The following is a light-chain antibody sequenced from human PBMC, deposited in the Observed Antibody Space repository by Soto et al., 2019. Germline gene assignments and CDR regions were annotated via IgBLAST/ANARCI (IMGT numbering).Light chain of an antibody. J-gene: IGKJ1*01. Sequence: EDGLTQPPGTLSVSPGERATLSCRASQSISSTYLAWYQQKPGQAPRLLIYGASNRATGIPDRFSGSGSGTDFTLTLSRLEPEDFAVYYCQQYQSSLKTFGQGTKV. V-gene: IGKV3-20*01. CDR2: GAS. CDR3: QQYQSSLKT. CDR1: QSISSTY.